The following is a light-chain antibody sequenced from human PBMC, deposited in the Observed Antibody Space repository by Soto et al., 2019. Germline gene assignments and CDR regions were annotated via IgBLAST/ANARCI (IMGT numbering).Light chain of an antibody. CDR3: QASDCSLGGIL. CDR2: SNN. Sequence: QSVLTQPPSVSGAPGQRVTISCTGTSSNIGAGYDVHWYQQLPGTAPKVLIFSNNDLPSGFPDLFFGSRFGTSASLAITWLQAEDEADYYCQASDCSLGGILFGGGTKLTVL. CDR1: SSNIGAGYD. V-gene: IGLV1-40*01. J-gene: IGLJ2*01.